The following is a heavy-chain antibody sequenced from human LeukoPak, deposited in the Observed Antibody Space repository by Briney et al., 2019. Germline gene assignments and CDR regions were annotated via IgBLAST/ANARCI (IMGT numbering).Heavy chain of an antibody. D-gene: IGHD2-15*01. CDR2: IYTSGST. CDR3: ARHMRGVVAATPGYFDY. CDR1: GGSISSYY. V-gene: IGHV4-4*07. J-gene: IGHJ4*02. Sequence: PSETLSLICTVSGGSISSYYWSWIRQPAGKGLEWIGRIYTSGSTNYTPSLKSRVTMSVDTSKNQFSLKLSSVTAADTAVYYCARHMRGVVAATPGYFDYWGQGTLVTVSS.